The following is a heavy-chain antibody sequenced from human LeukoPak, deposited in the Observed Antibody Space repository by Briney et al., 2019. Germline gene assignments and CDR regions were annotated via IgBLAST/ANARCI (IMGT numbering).Heavy chain of an antibody. CDR2: ISYDGSKK. J-gene: IGHJ4*02. D-gene: IGHD3-22*01. Sequence: PGRSLRLSCAASGVTFSSYGMHWVRQAPGKGVEGVAVISYDGSKKYYADSVKGGFTISRANSKNTLYPQMNSLRAEDTAVYYCAKDRALTNYYASSGYLDYWGQGTLVTVSS. V-gene: IGHV3-30*18. CDR1: GVTFSSYG. CDR3: AKDRALTNYYASSGYLDY.